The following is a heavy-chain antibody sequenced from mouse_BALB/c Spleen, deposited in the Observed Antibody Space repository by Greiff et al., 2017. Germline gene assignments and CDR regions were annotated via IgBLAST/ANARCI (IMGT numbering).Heavy chain of an antibody. V-gene: IGHV1-7*01. J-gene: IGHJ4*01. CDR1: GYTFTSYW. CDR3: AREYGNYYYYAMDY. CDR2: INPSTGYT. Sequence: QVQLQQSGAELAKPGASVKMSCKASGYTFTSYWMHWVKQRPGQGLEWIGYINPSTGYTEYNQKFKDKATLTADKSSSTAYMQLSSLTSEDSAVYYCAREYGNYYYYAMDYWGQGTSVTVSS. D-gene: IGHD2-10*02.